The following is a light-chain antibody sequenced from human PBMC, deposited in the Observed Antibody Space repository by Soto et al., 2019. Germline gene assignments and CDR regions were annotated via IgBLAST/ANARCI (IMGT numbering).Light chain of an antibody. CDR3: QQYHSAPFT. CDR1: QSVYSSH. Sequence: EIVLTQSPVTLSLSPGERATLSCRASQSVYSSHLAWYRQKPGQVPRLLIYDASSRATGIPDRFSGSGSGTDFTLTISRLEPEDFAVYYCQQYHSAPFTLGPGTKVDIK. V-gene: IGKV3-20*01. J-gene: IGKJ3*01. CDR2: DAS.